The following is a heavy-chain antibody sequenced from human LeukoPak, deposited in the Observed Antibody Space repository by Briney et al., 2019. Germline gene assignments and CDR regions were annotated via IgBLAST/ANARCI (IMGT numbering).Heavy chain of an antibody. CDR1: GFTVSSNY. D-gene: IGHD6-13*01. J-gene: IGHJ4*02. V-gene: IGHV3-23*01. CDR3: AKREGIAAAGTKFDY. CDR2: ISGSGGST. Sequence: GGSLRLSCAASGFTVSSNYMSWVRQAPGRGLEWVSAISGSGGSTYYADSVKGRFTISRDNSKNTLYLQMNSLRAEDTAVYYCAKREGIAAAGTKFDYWGQGTLVTVSS.